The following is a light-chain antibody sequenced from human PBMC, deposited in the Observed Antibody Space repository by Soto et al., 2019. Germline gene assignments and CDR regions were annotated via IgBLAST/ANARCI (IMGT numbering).Light chain of an antibody. CDR2: DAV. V-gene: IGKV3-15*01. J-gene: IGKJ1*01. CDR3: QQYNNWPRT. CDR1: QSISSN. Sequence: EIVMTQSPATLSVSPGERATLSCRASQSISSNLAWYQQKPGQAPRLLIYDAVTRATGLPARFSGSGSGTEFTLTISSLQSEDFAVYYCQQYNNWPRTFGQGTNVDIK.